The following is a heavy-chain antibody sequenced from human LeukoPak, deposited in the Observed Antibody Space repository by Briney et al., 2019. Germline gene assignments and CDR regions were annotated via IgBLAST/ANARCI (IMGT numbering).Heavy chain of an antibody. CDR1: GFTFSSYW. Sequence: GRSLRLSCAASGFTFSSYWMTWIRQAPGKGLEWVANMKQDGSEKYYVDSVKGRFTISRDNAKNSLYLQMNSLRAEDTAVYYCARDTGGGYSCYDCWGQGTLVTVSS. CDR2: MKQDGSEK. V-gene: IGHV3-7*01. D-gene: IGHD5-18*01. CDR3: ARDTGGGYSCYDC. J-gene: IGHJ4*02.